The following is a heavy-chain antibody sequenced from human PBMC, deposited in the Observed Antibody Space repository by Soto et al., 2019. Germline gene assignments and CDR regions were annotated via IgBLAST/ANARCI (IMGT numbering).Heavy chain of an antibody. Sequence: PSETLSLTCAVYGGSFSGYYWSWIRQPPGKGLEWIGEINHSGSTNYNPSLKSRVTISVDTSKNQFSLKLSSVTAADTAVYYCARGKEDIVVVPADYGMDVWGQGTTVTVSS. J-gene: IGHJ6*02. CDR3: ARGKEDIVVVPADYGMDV. CDR1: GGSFSGYY. D-gene: IGHD2-2*01. CDR2: INHSGST. V-gene: IGHV4-34*01.